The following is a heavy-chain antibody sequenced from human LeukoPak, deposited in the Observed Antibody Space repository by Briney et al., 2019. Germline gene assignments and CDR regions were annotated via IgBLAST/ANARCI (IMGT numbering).Heavy chain of an antibody. V-gene: IGHV4-39*07. J-gene: IGHJ6*03. CDR1: GGSIGSSSYY. CDR2: IYYSGST. Sequence: SETLSLTCTVSGGSIGSSSYYWGWIRQPPGKGLEWIGRIYYSGSTYYNPSLKSRVTISLDTSKNQFSLKLSSVTAADTAVYYCARDAGFMVRGSRRGYDDYYYFMDVWGKGTTVTISS. D-gene: IGHD3-10*01. CDR3: ARDAGFMVRGSRRGYDDYYYFMDV.